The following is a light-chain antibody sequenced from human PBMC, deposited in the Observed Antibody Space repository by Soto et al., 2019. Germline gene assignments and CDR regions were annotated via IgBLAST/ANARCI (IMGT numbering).Light chain of an antibody. J-gene: IGKJ2*03. Sequence: DIQMTQSPSSLSASVGDRVTITCRASQSISSYLNWYQQKPGKAPKLLIYAASSLQSGVPSRFSGSGSGTDFPLTISSLQPEDFATYYCQQSYSTSPRFGQGTKLEIK. CDR2: AAS. CDR1: QSISSY. CDR3: QQSYSTSPR. V-gene: IGKV1-39*01.